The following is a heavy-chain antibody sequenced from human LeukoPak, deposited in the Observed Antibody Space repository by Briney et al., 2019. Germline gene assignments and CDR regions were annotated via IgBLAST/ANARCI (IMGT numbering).Heavy chain of an antibody. V-gene: IGHV1-18*01. J-gene: IGHJ4*02. CDR1: GYTFLGYG. CDR2: ISTYNGNR. CDR3: ARATTLTGYYPPRGPPSIDF. D-gene: IGHD3-9*01. Sequence: ASVKVSCKTSGYTFLGYGISWVRQAPGQGREWMGWISTYNGNRNYAQKFLGRVTMTTDTSTTTAYMELRSLRSDDTAVYYCARATTLTGYYPPRGPPSIDFWGQGTLVTVSS.